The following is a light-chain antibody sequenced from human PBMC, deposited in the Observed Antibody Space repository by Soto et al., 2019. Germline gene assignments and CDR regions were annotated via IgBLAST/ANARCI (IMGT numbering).Light chain of an antibody. Sequence: QSVLTQPPSVSAAPGQEIIISCSGSRSNLGTYYVSWYHQLPGTAPKVVIYDNSRRPSGIPDRFSGSKSGTSATLAITGLQTGDEGDYSCGAWDSSPNVYVFGGGTKLTVL. CDR3: GAWDSSPNVYV. V-gene: IGLV1-51*01. CDR1: RSNLGTYY. J-gene: IGLJ1*01. CDR2: DNS.